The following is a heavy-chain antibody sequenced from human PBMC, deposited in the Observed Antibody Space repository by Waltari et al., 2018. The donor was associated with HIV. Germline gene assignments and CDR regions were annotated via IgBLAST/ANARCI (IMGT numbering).Heavy chain of an antibody. J-gene: IGHJ4*02. CDR3: ARGRGYYFGSPYYFDS. CDR2: IKRDGSDK. Sequence: EVQVVESGGALVQPGGSLRLSCAASGLTFDDYWMTWVRQAPGKGLEWVASIKRDGSDKSYVDSVKGRFSVSRDNAKSSLYLQMSSLRVEDTALYFCARGRGYYFGSPYYFDSWGQGTLVTVSS. V-gene: IGHV3-7*01. CDR1: GLTFDDYW. D-gene: IGHD3-10*01.